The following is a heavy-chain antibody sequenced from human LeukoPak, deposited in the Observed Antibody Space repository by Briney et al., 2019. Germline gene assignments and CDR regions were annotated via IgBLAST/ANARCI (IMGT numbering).Heavy chain of an antibody. J-gene: IGHJ6*02. D-gene: IGHD2-2*01. CDR2: IIPILGIA. V-gene: IGHV1-69*02. CDR1: GGTFSSYT. CDR3: VLDCSSTSCRNHYYYYGMDV. Sequence: ASVKVSCKASGGTFSSYTISWVRQAPGQGLEWMGRIIPILGIANYAQKFQGRVTITADKSTSTAYMELSSLRSEDTAVYYCVLDCSSTSCRNHYYYYGMDVWGQGTTVTVSS.